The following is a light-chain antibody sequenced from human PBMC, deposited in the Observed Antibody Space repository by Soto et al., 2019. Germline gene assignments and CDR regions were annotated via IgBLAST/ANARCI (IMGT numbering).Light chain of an antibody. J-gene: IGLJ2*01. CDR1: SGHSSYI. CDR3: EAWDTNSRV. V-gene: IGLV4-60*03. Sequence: QAVVTQSSSASASLGSSVKLTCTLSSGHSSYIIAWHQQQPGKAPRYLMKLEGSGSYNKGSGVPDRFSGSSSGADRNLTISNLQSEDEADYYCEAWDTNSRVFGGGTKLTVL. CDR2: LEGSGSY.